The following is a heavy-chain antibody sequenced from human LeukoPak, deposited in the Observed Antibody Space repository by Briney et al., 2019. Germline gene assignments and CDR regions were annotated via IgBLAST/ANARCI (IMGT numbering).Heavy chain of an antibody. CDR3: ARDVVVIRSFDY. Sequence: GGSLRLSCAASGFTFSSYSMNWVRQAPGKGLEWVSSISSSSSYIYYADSVKGRFTISRDNAKNSLYLQMNSLRAEDTAVYYCARDVVVIRSFDYWGQGTLVTVSS. V-gene: IGHV3-21*01. CDR2: ISSSSSYI. CDR1: GFTFSSYS. D-gene: IGHD3-22*01. J-gene: IGHJ4*02.